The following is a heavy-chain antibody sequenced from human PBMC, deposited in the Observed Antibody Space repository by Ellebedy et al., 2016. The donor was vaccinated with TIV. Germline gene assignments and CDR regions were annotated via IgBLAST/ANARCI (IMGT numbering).Heavy chain of an antibody. Sequence: GESLKISCAASGFTFSSYSMNWVRQAPGKGLEWVSSISSSSSYIYYADSVKGRFTISRDNAKNSLYLQMNSLRAEDTAVYYCARSLYYYDSSGYGSYDYWGQGTLVTVSS. CDR2: ISSSSSYI. V-gene: IGHV3-21*01. D-gene: IGHD3-22*01. CDR1: GFTFSSYS. J-gene: IGHJ4*02. CDR3: ARSLYYYDSSGYGSYDY.